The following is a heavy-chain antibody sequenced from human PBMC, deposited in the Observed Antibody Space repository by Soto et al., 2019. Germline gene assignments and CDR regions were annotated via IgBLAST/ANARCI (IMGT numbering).Heavy chain of an antibody. V-gene: IGHV3-23*01. CDR2: ISGSGANT. CDR1: GFTFSSYA. J-gene: IGHJ4*02. D-gene: IGHD3-10*01. CDR3: AKTVEMSMGFFDY. Sequence: EVQLLECGGDLVQPGGSLRLSCAASGFTFSSYAMRWVRQAPGKGLEWVSDISGSGANTYYADSVKGRFTISRDNSKNTLYLQMNSLRAEDTAVYYCAKTVEMSMGFFDYWGQGTLVTVSS.